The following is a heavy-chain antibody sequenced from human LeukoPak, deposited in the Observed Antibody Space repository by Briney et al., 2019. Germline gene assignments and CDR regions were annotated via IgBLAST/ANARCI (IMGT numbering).Heavy chain of an antibody. Sequence: GGSLRLSCAASGFTFSTYWMLWVRQAPGKGLVWVSRINSDGSITDYADSVKGRVTISRDNAKNTLYLQMNSLRVEDTAVYYCARDPDTAIHLDYWGQGTLVTVSS. J-gene: IGHJ4*02. D-gene: IGHD5-18*01. CDR3: ARDPDTAIHLDY. V-gene: IGHV3-74*01. CDR1: GFTFSTYW. CDR2: INSDGSIT.